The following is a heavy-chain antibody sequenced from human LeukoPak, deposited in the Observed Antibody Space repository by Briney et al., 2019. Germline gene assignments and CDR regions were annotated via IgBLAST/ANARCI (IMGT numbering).Heavy chain of an antibody. CDR1: GYTFTSYD. Sequence: ASVKVSCKASGYTFTSYDINWVRQATGQGLEWMGWMNPNSGNTGYAQKFQGRVTMTRNTSISTAYMELSSLRSEDTAVYYCVASRYYYYYMDVWGKGTTVTISS. V-gene: IGHV1-8*01. CDR3: VASRYYYYYMDV. D-gene: IGHD2/OR15-2a*01. CDR2: MNPNSGNT. J-gene: IGHJ6*03.